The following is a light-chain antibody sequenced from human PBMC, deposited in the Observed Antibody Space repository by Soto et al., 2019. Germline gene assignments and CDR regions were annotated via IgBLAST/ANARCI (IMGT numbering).Light chain of an antibody. V-gene: IGKV3-20*01. J-gene: IGKJ4*01. CDR3: QQYGSSPRLT. CDR2: GAS. Sequence: EIVLTQSPGTLSLSPGERATLCCRASQSVSSSYLAWYQQKPGQAPRLLIYGASSRATGIPDRFSGSGSGTDFTLTISRLEPADFAVYYCQQYGSSPRLTFGGGTKVDIK. CDR1: QSVSSSY.